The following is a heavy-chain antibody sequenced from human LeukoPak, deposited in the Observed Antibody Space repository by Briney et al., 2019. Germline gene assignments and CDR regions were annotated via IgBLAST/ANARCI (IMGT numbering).Heavy chain of an antibody. J-gene: IGHJ4*02. V-gene: IGHV3-11*06. CDR2: VSGSSSFT. Sequence: GGSLRLSCAASGFTFSDYYMSWVRQAPGKGLEWVSYVSGSSSFTIYADSVKGRFTISRDNAKNSLYLQMNSLRAEDTAVYYCARVTLYGESALDYWGQGALVTVSS. CDR3: ARVTLYGESALDY. CDR1: GFTFSDYY. D-gene: IGHD4-17*01.